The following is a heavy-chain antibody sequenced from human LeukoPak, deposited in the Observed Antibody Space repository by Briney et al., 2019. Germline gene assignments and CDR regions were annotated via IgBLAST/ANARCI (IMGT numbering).Heavy chain of an antibody. V-gene: IGHV4-39*07. J-gene: IGHJ3*02. CDR1: GGSIRTSSYY. Sequence: PSETLSLTCAVSGGSIRTSSYYWGCIRQPPGKGLEWIGSIYYSEDTYYNPSLKSRVTISVDTSKSQFSLKLSSVTAADTAVYYCASRTYYYDDTGYYSGAAFDIWGQGTMVTVSS. CDR3: ASRTYYYDDTGYYSGAAFDI. CDR2: IYYSEDT. D-gene: IGHD3-22*01.